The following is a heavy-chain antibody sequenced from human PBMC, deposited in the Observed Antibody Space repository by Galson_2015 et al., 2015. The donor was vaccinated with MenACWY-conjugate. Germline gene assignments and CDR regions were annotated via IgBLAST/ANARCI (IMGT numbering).Heavy chain of an antibody. V-gene: IGHV3-33*01. D-gene: IGHD5-18*01. Sequence: SLRLSCAASGFTLSSYSMHWVRQSPGKGLEWVALIWSDGNKKSYADSVRGRFNISRNNSKNTLYLQMNNLRADDTAMYYCARDRGSEWLPGNWFDPWGQGTLVTVSS. CDR3: ARDRGSEWLPGNWFDP. CDR2: IWSDGNKK. J-gene: IGHJ5*02. CDR1: GFTLSSYS.